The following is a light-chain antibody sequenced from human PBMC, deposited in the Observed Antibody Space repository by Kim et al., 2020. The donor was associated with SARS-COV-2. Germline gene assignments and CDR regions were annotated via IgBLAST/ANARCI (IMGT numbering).Light chain of an antibody. V-gene: IGLV1-40*03. J-gene: IGLJ2*01. Sequence: RVTISCTGSSSNIGAGYDVHWYQQLPGTVPKLLIFSNTNRLSGVPDRFSGSKSGASASLAITGLQADDEADYYCQSYDNARRGWLFGGGTQLTVL. CDR1: SSNIGAGYD. CDR2: SNT. CDR3: QSYDNARRGWL.